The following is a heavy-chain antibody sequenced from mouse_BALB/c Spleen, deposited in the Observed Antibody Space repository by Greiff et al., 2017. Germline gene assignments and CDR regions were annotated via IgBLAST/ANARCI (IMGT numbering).Heavy chain of an antibody. CDR1: GFDFSRYW. CDR3: ARQGGYDAMDY. Sequence: EVKLVESGGGLVQPGGSLKLSCAASGFDFSRYWMSWVRQAPGKGLEWIGEINPDSSTINYTPSLKDKFIISRDNAKNTLYLQMSKVRSEDTALYYCARQGGYDAMDYWGQGTSVTVSS. V-gene: IGHV4-1*02. D-gene: IGHD3-3*01. J-gene: IGHJ4*01. CDR2: INPDSSTI.